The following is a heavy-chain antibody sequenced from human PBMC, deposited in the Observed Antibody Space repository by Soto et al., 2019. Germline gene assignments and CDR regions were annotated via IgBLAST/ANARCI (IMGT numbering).Heavy chain of an antibody. V-gene: IGHV1-46*03. CDR3: GRGSVITMIVNY. CDR2: INPSGGSS. J-gene: IGHJ4*02. Sequence: QVQLVQSGAEVKKPGASVKVSCKASGYTFTSYYMHWLRQAPGQGLEWMGIINPSGGSSSYAQKFQGRVTMTRDTSTNTVSMELNSLRSEDTAVYYCGRGSVITMIVNYWGQGTLVTVSS. D-gene: IGHD3-22*01. CDR1: GYTFTSYY.